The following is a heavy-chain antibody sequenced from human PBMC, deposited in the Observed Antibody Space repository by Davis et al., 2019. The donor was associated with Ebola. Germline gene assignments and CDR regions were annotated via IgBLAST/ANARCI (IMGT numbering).Heavy chain of an antibody. D-gene: IGHD4-11*01. J-gene: IGHJ4*02. V-gene: IGHV1-69*06. Sequence: AASVKVSCKASGGTFSSYAISWVRQAPGQGLEWMGGIIPIFGTANYAQKFQGRVTITADKSTSTAYMELSSLRSDDTAVYYCARGEGNYNSIDYWGQGTLVTVSS. CDR2: IIPIFGTA. CDR3: ARGEGNYNSIDY. CDR1: GGTFSSYA.